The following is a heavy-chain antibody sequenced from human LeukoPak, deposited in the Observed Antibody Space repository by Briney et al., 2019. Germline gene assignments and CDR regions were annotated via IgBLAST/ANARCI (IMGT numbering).Heavy chain of an antibody. CDR2: IIPIFGTA. V-gene: IGHV1-69*06. CDR3: ARGGTVTAITLGAFDI. CDR1: GGTFSSYA. D-gene: IGHD2-21*02. J-gene: IGHJ3*02. Sequence: ASVKVSCKASGGTFSSYAISWVRQAPGQGLEWMGGIIPIFGTANYAQKFQGRVTITADKSTSTAYMELSSLRSEDTAVYYCARGGTVTAITLGAFDIWGQGTMVTVSS.